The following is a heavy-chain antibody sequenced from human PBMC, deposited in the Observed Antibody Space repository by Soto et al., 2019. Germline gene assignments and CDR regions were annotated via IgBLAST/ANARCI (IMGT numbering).Heavy chain of an antibody. CDR2: IWYDGSNK. J-gene: IGHJ6*02. CDR1: GFTFSSYG. Sequence: GGSLRLSCAASGFTFSSYGMHWVRQAPGKGLEWVAVIWYDGSNKYYADSVKGRFTISRDNSKNTLYLQMNSLRAEDTAVYYCAIQYSSSFYYYYGMDVWGQGTTVTVSS. D-gene: IGHD6-6*01. CDR3: AIQYSSSFYYYYGMDV. V-gene: IGHV3-33*01.